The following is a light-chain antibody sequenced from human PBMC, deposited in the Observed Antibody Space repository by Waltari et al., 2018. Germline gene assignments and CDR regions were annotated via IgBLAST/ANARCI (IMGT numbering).Light chain of an antibody. CDR1: SNNVGNQG. J-gene: IGLJ3*02. V-gene: IGLV10-54*01. CDR3: SAWDSSLSVWV. CDR2: RSN. Sequence: QAGLTQPPSVSKGLRQTATLTCTGNSNNVGNQGAAWLQQHQGHPPKLLSYRSNNRPAGISERLSASRSGNTASLTITRLQPEDEGDYYCSAWDSSLSVWVFGGGTKLTVL.